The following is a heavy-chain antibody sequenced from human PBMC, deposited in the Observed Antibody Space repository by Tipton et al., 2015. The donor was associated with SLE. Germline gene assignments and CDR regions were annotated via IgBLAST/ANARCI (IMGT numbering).Heavy chain of an antibody. J-gene: IGHJ6*03. Sequence: SLRLSCAASGFTFSSYSMNWVRQAPGKGLEWVSFISSSSSYIYYADSVKGRFTIFRDNAKNSLYLQMNSLRAEDTAVYYCARDPGWGNYYYYYMDVWGKGTTVTVSS. CDR3: ARDPGWGNYYYYYMDV. CDR1: GFTFSSYS. D-gene: IGHD7-27*01. CDR2: ISSSSSYI. V-gene: IGHV3-21*03.